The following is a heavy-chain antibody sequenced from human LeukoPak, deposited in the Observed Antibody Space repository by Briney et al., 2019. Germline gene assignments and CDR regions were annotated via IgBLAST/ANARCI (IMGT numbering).Heavy chain of an antibody. V-gene: IGHV1-46*01. Sequence: ASVKVSCKASGYTFTSYYMHWVRQAPGQGLEWMGIIKPSDGSTSYAQNFQGRVTITADESTSTAYMELSSLRSEDTAVYYCARAGNWNAFDIWGQGTMVTVSS. CDR2: IKPSDGST. D-gene: IGHD1-20*01. CDR1: GYTFTSYY. J-gene: IGHJ3*02. CDR3: ARAGNWNAFDI.